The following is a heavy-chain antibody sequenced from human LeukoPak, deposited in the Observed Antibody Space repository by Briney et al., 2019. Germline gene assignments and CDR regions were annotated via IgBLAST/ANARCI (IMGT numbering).Heavy chain of an antibody. CDR1: GYTFTSYA. Sequence: ASVKVSCKASGYTFTSYAMNWVRQAPGQGLEWMGWINTNTGNPTYAQGFTGRFVFSLDTSVSTAYLQISSLKAEDTAVYYCARAKRFITIFGVPYNWFDPWGQGTLVTVSS. V-gene: IGHV7-4-1*02. CDR3: ARAKRFITIFGVPYNWFDP. D-gene: IGHD3-3*01. J-gene: IGHJ5*02. CDR2: INTNTGNP.